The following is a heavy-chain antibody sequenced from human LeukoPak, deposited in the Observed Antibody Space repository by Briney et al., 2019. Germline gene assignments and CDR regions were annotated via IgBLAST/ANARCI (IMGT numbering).Heavy chain of an antibody. J-gene: IGHJ4*02. V-gene: IGHV3-23*01. CDR1: GFTFNNYA. Sequence: GGSLRLSCAASGFTFNNYAMSRVRQAPGKGLDWVSSISGGGETTYYADSAKGRFTISRDNSQNTLYLQMNSLRAEDTAVYYCARDYADYVGYFFFDYWGQGTLVTVSS. CDR3: ARDYADYVGYFFFDY. CDR2: ISGGGETT. D-gene: IGHD4-17*01.